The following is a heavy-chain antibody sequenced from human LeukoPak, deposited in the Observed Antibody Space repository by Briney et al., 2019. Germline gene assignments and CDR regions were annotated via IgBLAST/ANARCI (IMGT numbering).Heavy chain of an antibody. V-gene: IGHV4-39*07. CDR1: GGSISSSSYY. Sequence: SETLSLTCTVSGGSISSSSYYWGWIRQPPGKGLEWIGEINHSGSTNYNPSLKSRVTISVDTSKNQFSLKLSSVTAADTAVYYCARGGGTVNYYYYYYMDVWGKGTTVTVSS. CDR3: ARGGGTVNYYYYYYMDV. D-gene: IGHD4-17*01. CDR2: INHSGST. J-gene: IGHJ6*03.